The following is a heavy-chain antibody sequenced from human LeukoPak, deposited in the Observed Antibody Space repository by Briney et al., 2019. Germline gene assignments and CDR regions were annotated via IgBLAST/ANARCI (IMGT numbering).Heavy chain of an antibody. V-gene: IGHV7-4-1*02. Sequence: ASVKVSCKASGYTFTSYAMNWGRQAPGQGLEWMGWINTNTGNPTYAQGFTGRFVFSLDTSVSTAYLQISSLKAEDTAVYYCARDRDSSGWYVDAFDIWGQGTMVTVSS. CDR2: INTNTGNP. CDR1: GYTFTSYA. CDR3: ARDRDSSGWYVDAFDI. J-gene: IGHJ3*02. D-gene: IGHD6-19*01.